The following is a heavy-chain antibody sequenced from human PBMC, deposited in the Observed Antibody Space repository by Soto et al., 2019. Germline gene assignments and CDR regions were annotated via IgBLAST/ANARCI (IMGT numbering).Heavy chain of an antibody. D-gene: IGHD3-10*01. CDR3: ARETAHRGASGRHLQPENFDA. CDR1: GGIFITSG. V-gene: IGHV1-69*06. CDR2: IIPFLGTT. Sequence: QVQLVQSGAEVKMPGSSVKVSCKTSGGIFITSGLSWVRQAPGQGLEWMGGIIPFLGTTNHAQKFQGRVTITADKSTNTVYLELSDLTFEDTANYYCARETAHRGASGRHLQPENFDAWGQGTLVTVSS. J-gene: IGHJ4*02.